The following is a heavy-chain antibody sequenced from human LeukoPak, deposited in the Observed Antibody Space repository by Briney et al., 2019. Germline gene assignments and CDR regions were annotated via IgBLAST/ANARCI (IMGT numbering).Heavy chain of an antibody. CDR1: GGSIRSSDYY. Sequence: PSETLSLTCTVSGGSIRSSDYYWAWIRQPPGRGLEWIGEINHSGSTNYNPSLKSRVTISVDTSKNQFSLKLSSVTAADTAVYYCARGRRPGIDYWGQGTLVTVSS. CDR2: INHSGST. J-gene: IGHJ4*02. CDR3: ARGRRPGIDY. V-gene: IGHV4-39*07.